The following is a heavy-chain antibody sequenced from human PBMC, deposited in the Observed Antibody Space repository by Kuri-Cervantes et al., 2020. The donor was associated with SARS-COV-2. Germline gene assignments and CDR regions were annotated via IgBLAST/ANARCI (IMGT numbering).Heavy chain of an antibody. Sequence: SETLSLTCSVLGGSITSKNHCWGWIRQAPGRGPEWIASIHHDGSTYYNPSLKSRVTISVDTSKNQFSLKLSSVTAADTAVYYCARHGKRRIVGATDAFDIWGQGTMVTVSS. CDR2: IHHDGST. J-gene: IGHJ3*02. D-gene: IGHD1-26*01. CDR1: GGSITSKNHC. CDR3: ARHGKRRIVGATDAFDI. V-gene: IGHV4-39*01.